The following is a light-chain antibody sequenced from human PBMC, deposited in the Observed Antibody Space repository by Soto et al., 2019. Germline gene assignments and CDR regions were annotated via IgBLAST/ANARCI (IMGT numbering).Light chain of an antibody. V-gene: IGKV3-15*01. J-gene: IGKJ1*01. CDR1: QSVSNN. CDR3: QQYNNSPPWT. CDR2: GAS. Sequence: EIVMTQSPATLSVSPGERATLSCRASQSVSNNLAWYQQKPGQAPRLLIYGASTRATGIPARFSGSGSGTEFTLTISSLQSEDFAVYYCQQYNNSPPWTFAQGTKVHIQ.